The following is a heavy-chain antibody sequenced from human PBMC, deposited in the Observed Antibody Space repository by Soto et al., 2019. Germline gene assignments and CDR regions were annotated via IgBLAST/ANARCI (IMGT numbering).Heavy chain of an antibody. CDR1: GFTFSSYG. CDR3: ANDLGNYDFWSGYYRRTYYYYGMDV. V-gene: IGHV3-30*18. CDR2: ISYDGSNK. D-gene: IGHD3-3*01. J-gene: IGHJ6*02. Sequence: GGSLLSCAASGFTFSSYGMHWVRQAPGKGLEWVAVISYDGSNKYYADSMKSRFTISRDNSKNTLYLQMNSLRAEDTAVYYCANDLGNYDFWSGYYRRTYYYYGMDVWGQGTTVPISS.